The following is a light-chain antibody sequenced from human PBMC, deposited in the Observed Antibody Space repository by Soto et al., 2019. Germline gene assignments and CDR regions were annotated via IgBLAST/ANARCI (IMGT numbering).Light chain of an antibody. CDR3: QQYGSSPYT. V-gene: IGKV3-20*01. J-gene: IGKJ2*01. CDR2: GAS. Sequence: EIVLTQSPGTLSLSPGERATLSCRASQSINSDYLAWYQQKPGQAPRLLLYGASNRTTGIPDRFSGSGSGTDFTLPISRMEPEDFAVYSCQQYGSSPYTFGQGTKLEI. CDR1: QSINSDY.